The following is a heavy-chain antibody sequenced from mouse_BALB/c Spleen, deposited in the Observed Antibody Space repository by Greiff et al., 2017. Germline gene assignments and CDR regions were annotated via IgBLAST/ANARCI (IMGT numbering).Heavy chain of an antibody. Sequence: EVQLVESGGGLVQPGGSLKLSCAASGFTFSSYGISWVRQTPDKRLELVATINSNGGSTYYPDSVKGRFTISRDNAKNTLYLQMSSLKSEDTAMYYCARGYYYAMDYWGQGTSVTVSS. J-gene: IGHJ4*01. CDR2: INSNGGST. CDR3: ARGYYYAMDY. V-gene: IGHV5-6-3*01. CDR1: GFTFSSYG.